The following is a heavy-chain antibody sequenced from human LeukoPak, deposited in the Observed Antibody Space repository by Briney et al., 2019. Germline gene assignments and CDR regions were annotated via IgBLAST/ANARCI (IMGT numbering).Heavy chain of an antibody. V-gene: IGHV1-46*01. D-gene: IGHD3-10*01. J-gene: IGHJ6*03. Sequence: ASVKVSCKASGYTFTSYYMHWVRQAPGQGLEWMGIINPSGGSTSYAQKFQGRVTITRNTSISTAYMELSSLRSEDTAVYYCARGSGGLENYYYYYMDVWGKGTTVTVSS. CDR1: GYTFTSYY. CDR3: ARGSGGLENYYYYYMDV. CDR2: INPSGGST.